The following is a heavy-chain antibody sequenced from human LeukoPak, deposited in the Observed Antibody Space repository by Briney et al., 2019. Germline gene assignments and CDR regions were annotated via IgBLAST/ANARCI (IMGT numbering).Heavy chain of an antibody. CDR1: GFTFSSYS. CDR3: TTGSAVAGTWGY. D-gene: IGHD6-19*01. V-gene: IGHV3-48*04. CDR2: ISSSSSSI. J-gene: IGHJ4*02. Sequence: PGGSLRLSCAASGFTFSSYSMNWVRQAPGKGLEWVSYISSSSSSIKYADSVKGRFTISRDNAKNSLYLQMNSLRAEDTAVYYCTTGSAVAGTWGYWGQGTLVTVSS.